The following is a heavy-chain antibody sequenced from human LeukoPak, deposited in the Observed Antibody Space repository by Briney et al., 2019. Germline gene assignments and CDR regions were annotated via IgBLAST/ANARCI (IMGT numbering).Heavy chain of an antibody. J-gene: IGHJ6*03. CDR3: ARGKKQWLIYYYYYMDV. Sequence: SETLSLTCAVYGGSFSGYYWSWIRQPPGKGLEWIGEINHSGSTNYNPSLKSRVTISVDTSKNQFSLKLSSVPAADTAVYYCARGKKQWLIYYYYYMDVWGKGTTVTISS. V-gene: IGHV4-34*01. CDR1: GGSFSGYY. CDR2: INHSGST. D-gene: IGHD6-19*01.